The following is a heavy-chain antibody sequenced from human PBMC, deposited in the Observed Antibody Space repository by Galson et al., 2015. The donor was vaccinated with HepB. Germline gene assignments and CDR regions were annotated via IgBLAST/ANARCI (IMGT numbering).Heavy chain of an antibody. CDR2: ISYDGSFR. V-gene: IGHV3-30*18. CDR3: AKGGPGRIGRMINRSLGFDS. CDR1: GFSFSNYA. Sequence: SLRLSCASSGFSFSNYAIHWVRQAPGKGLEWMAVISYDGSFRYYSDSVKGRFTVSRDPSRSILYLQMNSLRVDDTAVYYFAKGGPGRIGRMINRSLGFDSWGQGTLVIVSS. J-gene: IGHJ5*01. D-gene: IGHD3-22*01.